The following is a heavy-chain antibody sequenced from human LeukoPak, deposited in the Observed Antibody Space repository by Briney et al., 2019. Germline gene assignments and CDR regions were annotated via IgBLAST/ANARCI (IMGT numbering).Heavy chain of an antibody. CDR1: GLTVSSNF. D-gene: IGHD1-26*01. CDR3: ASLYSDYGDY. CDR2: ISGSGDTT. J-gene: IGHJ4*02. Sequence: GGSLRLSCAASGLTVSSNFMSWVRQAPGKGLEWVSRISGSGDTTNYADSVKGRFTISRDNSRDTLYLQMNSLRAEDTAVYYCASLYSDYGDYWGQGTLVTVSS. V-gene: IGHV3-23*01.